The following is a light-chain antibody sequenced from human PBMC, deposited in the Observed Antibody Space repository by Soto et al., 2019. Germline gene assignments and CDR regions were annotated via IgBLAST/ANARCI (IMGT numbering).Light chain of an antibody. Sequence: DIQMTQSPSSLSASVGDRVTITCRASQSITTYLNWYQQKPGRAPKLLIYAASSLQSGVPSRFSGSGSGTEFTLAISSLQPEDFATYYCQQSYSTLTFGPGTKVDFK. V-gene: IGKV1-39*01. CDR3: QQSYSTLT. J-gene: IGKJ3*01. CDR2: AAS. CDR1: QSITTY.